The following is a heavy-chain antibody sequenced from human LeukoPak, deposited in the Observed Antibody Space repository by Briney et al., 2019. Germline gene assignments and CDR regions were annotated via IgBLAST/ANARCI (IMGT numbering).Heavy chain of an antibody. D-gene: IGHD2-2*01. CDR3: ARGASASKYYYYYGMDV. CDR2: IYHSGST. Sequence: SETLSLTCAVYGGSFSGYYWSWIRQPPGKGLEWIGEIYHSGSTNYNPSLKSRVTISVDKSKNQFSLKLSSVTAADTAVYYCARGASASKYYYYYGMDVWGQGTTVTVSS. V-gene: IGHV4-34*01. CDR1: GGSFSGYY. J-gene: IGHJ6*02.